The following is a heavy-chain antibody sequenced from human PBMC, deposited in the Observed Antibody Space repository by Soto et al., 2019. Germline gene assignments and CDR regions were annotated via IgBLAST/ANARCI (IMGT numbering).Heavy chain of an antibody. Sequence: GGSLRLSCAASGFTFSSYGMHWVRQAPGKGLEWVAVIWYDGSNKYYADSVKGRFTISRDNSKNTLYLQMNSLRAEDTAVYYCARDSRVGYFDYWGQGTLVTVSS. CDR2: IWYDGSNK. V-gene: IGHV3-33*01. CDR3: ARDSRVGYFDY. CDR1: GFTFSSYG. J-gene: IGHJ4*02. D-gene: IGHD2-2*01.